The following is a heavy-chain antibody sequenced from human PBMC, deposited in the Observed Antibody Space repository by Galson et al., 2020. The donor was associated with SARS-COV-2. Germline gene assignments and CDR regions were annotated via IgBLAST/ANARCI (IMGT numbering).Heavy chain of an antibody. Sequence: KISCKASGGTFSSYAISWVRQAPGQGLEWMGGIIPIFGTANYAQKFQGRVTITADESTSTAYMELSSLRSEDTAVYYCARGAGSGSYYYYYYGMDVWGQGTTVTVSS. CDR2: IIPIFGTA. D-gene: IGHD3-10*01. CDR3: ARGAGSGSYYYYYYGMDV. V-gene: IGHV1-69*01. CDR1: GGTFSSYA. J-gene: IGHJ6*02.